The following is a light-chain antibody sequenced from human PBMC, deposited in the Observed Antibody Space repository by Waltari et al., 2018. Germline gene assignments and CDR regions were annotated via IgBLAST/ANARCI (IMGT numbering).Light chain of an antibody. V-gene: IGKV3-15*01. CDR1: QSVSSN. CDR2: GAS. Sequence: ETVMTQSPATLSVSPGERATLSCRASQSVSSNLAWYQQKPGQAPRLLIYGASTRATGIPARFSGRGSGTEFTLTISSLQSEDFAVYYCQQYNNWPTWTFGQGTKVEIK. CDR3: QQYNNWPTWT. J-gene: IGKJ1*01.